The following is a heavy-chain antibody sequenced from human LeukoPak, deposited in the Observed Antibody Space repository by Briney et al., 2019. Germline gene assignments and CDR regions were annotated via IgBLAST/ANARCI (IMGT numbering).Heavy chain of an antibody. CDR1: GFTFSSYG. CDR2: IGGSGGRT. J-gene: IGHJ6*02. D-gene: IGHD6-19*01. V-gene: IGHV3-23*01. Sequence: GGSLRLSCAASGFTFSSYGMHWVRQAPGKGLEWVSSIGGSGGRTYYADSVTGRFSISRDNSKNMVYLQMNSLRVADTAVYYCAKGRIAVALYYGMDVWGQGTTVTVFS. CDR3: AKGRIAVALYYGMDV.